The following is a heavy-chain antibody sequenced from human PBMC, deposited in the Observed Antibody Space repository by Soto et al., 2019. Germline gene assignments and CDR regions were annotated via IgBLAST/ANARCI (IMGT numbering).Heavy chain of an antibody. D-gene: IGHD4-17*01. J-gene: IGHJ4*02. CDR1: GFTFSSYA. Sequence: QVQLVESGGGVVQPGRSLRLSCAASGFTFSSYAMHWVRQAPGKGLEWVAVISYDGSNKYYADSVKGRFTISRDNSKNTLYLQMNSLRAEDTAVYYCARDGGDYGPVFDYWGQGTLVTVSS. CDR2: ISYDGSNK. V-gene: IGHV3-30-3*01. CDR3: ARDGGDYGPVFDY.